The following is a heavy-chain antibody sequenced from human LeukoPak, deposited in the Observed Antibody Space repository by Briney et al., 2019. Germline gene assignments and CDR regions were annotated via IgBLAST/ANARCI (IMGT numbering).Heavy chain of an antibody. V-gene: IGHV4-59*01. D-gene: IGHD1-26*01. Sequence: SETLSLTCTVSGGSISSYYWSWIRQPPGKGLEWIGYIYYSGSTNYNPSLKSRVTISVDTSKNQFSLKLSSVTAADTAVYYCARDGGGYYDYYYYMDVWGKGTTVTVSS. CDR1: GGSISSYY. CDR2: IYYSGST. CDR3: ARDGGGYYDYYYYMDV. J-gene: IGHJ6*03.